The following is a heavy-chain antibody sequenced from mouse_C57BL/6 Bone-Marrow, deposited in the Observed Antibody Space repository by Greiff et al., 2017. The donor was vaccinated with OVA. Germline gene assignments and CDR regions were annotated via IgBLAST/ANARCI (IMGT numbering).Heavy chain of an antibody. V-gene: IGHV5-9*01. CDR1: GFTFSSYT. CDR2: ISGGGGNT. CDR3: ARRGRPWYFDV. J-gene: IGHJ1*03. Sequence: VQLKESGGGLVKPGGSLKLSCAASGFTFSSYTMSWVRQTPEKRLEWVATISGGGGNTYYPDSVKGRFTISRDNAKNTLYLQMSSLRSEDTALYYCARRGRPWYFDVWGTGTTVTVSS.